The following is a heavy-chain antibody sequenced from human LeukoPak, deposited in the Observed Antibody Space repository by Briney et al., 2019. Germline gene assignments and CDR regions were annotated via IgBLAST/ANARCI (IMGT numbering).Heavy chain of an antibody. D-gene: IGHD3-16*01. CDR2: IYYSGST. Sequence: SETLSLTCTVSGGSISSSSYYWGWIRQPPGKGLEWIGSIYYSGSTYYNPSLKSRVTISVDTSKNQFSLKLSSVTAADTAVYYCAREAIVVGESNDAFDIWGQGTMVTVSS. J-gene: IGHJ3*02. V-gene: IGHV4-39*07. CDR1: GGSISSSSYY. CDR3: AREAIVVGESNDAFDI.